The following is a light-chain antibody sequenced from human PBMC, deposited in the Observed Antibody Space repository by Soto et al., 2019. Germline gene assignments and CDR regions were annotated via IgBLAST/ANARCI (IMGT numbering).Light chain of an antibody. V-gene: IGKV3-15*01. J-gene: IGKJ4*01. CDR1: QSVTTN. CDR2: GTS. CDR3: QQYDNWPSVT. Sequence: EIVMTQSPATLSVSPGERATLSCRASQSVTTNLAWYQHKPGQAPRLLIYGTSARATGIPATFSGSGSGTEFTLTISSLQSEDFAIYYCQQYDNWPSVTFGGGTKVDIK.